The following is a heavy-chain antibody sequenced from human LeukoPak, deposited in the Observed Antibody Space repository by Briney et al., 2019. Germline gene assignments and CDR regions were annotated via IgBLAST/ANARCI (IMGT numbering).Heavy chain of an antibody. D-gene: IGHD2-15*01. CDR1: GGSISSYY. J-gene: IGHJ4*02. CDR2: IYYSGST. CDR3: ARQLQGGYFDY. V-gene: IGHV4-59*08. Sequence: PSETLSLTCTVSGGSISSYYWSWIRQPPGKGLEWIGYIYYSGSTNYNPSLKSRVTISVDTSKNQFSLKLSSVTAADTAVYYCARQLQGGYFDYWGQGTLVTISS.